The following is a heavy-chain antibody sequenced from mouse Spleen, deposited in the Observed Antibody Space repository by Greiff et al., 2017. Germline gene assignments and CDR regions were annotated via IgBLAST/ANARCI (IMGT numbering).Heavy chain of an antibody. Sequence: VQLKESGPELVKPGASVKISCKASGYSFTGYYMNWVKQSPEKSLEWIGEINPSTGGTTYNQKFKAKATLTVDKSSSTAYMQLKSLTSEDSAVYYCARWNYDYDEGWFAYWGQGTLVTVSA. CDR1: GYSFTGYY. CDR3: ARWNYDYDEGWFAY. CDR2: INPSTGGT. D-gene: IGHD2-4*01. V-gene: IGHV1-42*01. J-gene: IGHJ3*01.